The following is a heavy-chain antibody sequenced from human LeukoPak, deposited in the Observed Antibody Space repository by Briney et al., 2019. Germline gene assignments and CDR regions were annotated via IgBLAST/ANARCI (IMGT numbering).Heavy chain of an antibody. J-gene: IGHJ4*02. CDR1: GFTFNNFA. D-gene: IGHD5-18*01. CDR2: ISGSGGST. V-gene: IGHV3-23*01. CDR3: AKVTSWLWFDY. Sequence: GGSLRLSCAASGFTFNNFAMSWVRQAPGKGLEWVSAISGSGGSTYYADSVKGRFTISRDNSKNTLYLQMNSLRAEDTAVYYCAKVTSWLWFDYWGQGTLVTVSS.